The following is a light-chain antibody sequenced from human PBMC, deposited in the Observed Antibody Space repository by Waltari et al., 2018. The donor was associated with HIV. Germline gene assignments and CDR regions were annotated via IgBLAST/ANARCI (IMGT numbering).Light chain of an antibody. CDR1: ALPKQY. J-gene: IGLJ2*01. CDR3: QSADSSGTYPGNVV. Sequence: SYELTQPPSVSVSPGQTARITCSAAALPKQYAYWYQQKPGQAPVLVIYKDSERPSGIPERFSGSSSGTTVTLTISGVQAEDEADDYCQSADSSGTYPGNVVFGGGTKLTVL. CDR2: KDS. V-gene: IGLV3-25*03.